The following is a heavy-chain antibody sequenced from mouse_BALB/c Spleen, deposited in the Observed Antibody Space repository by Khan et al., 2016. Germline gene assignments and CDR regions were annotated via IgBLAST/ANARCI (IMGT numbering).Heavy chain of an antibody. CDR1: GYTFTNYG. D-gene: IGHD2-3*01. J-gene: IGHJ4*01. V-gene: IGHV9-3-1*01. CDR3: ARWLLRYYAMDY. CDR2: INTYTGEP. Sequence: QIQLVQSGPELKKPGETVKISCKASGYTFTNYGMNWVKQAPGKGLKWMGWINTYTGEPTYADDFKGRFAFSLETSASTAYLQINNLKNEDTATYVCARWLLRYYAMDYWGQGTSVTVSS.